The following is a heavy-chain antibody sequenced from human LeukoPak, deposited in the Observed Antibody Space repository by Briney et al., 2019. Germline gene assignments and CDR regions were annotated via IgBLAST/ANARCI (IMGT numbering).Heavy chain of an antibody. CDR2: MLYSGST. D-gene: IGHD3-16*02. V-gene: IGHV4-59*08. CDR1: GASISNYY. Sequence: SETLSLTCTVSGASISNYYWCWIRQSPGKGLEWIGYMLYSGSTNQNPSLRSRVTISVDTSKNQVSLKLSSVTAADTAVYYCARSDIWGSYRFLDYWGQGDLVTVSS. CDR3: ARSDIWGSYRFLDY. J-gene: IGHJ4*02.